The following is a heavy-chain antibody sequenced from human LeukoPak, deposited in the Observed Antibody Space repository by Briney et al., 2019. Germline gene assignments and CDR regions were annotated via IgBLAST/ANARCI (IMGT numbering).Heavy chain of an antibody. D-gene: IGHD1-1*01. J-gene: IGHJ5*02. CDR2: IYYSGST. CDR3: ARGPPRYSNWFDP. Sequence: SETLSLTCTVSGGSISSYYWSWIRQPPGKGLEWIGYIYYSGSTNYNPSLKSRVTISVDRSKNQFSLKLSSVTAADTAVYYCARGPPRYSNWFDPWGQGTLVTVSS. CDR1: GGSISSYY. V-gene: IGHV4-59*12.